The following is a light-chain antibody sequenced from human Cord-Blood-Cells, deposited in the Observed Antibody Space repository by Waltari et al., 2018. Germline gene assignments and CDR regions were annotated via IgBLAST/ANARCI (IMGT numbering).Light chain of an antibody. V-gene: IGLV1-40*01. Sequence: SVLTQPPSVSGAPGQRVAISVTVCSSNVGAGYDVHWYQQLPGTAPKLLIYGNSNRPSGVPDRVAGSKSGPSAYRAIAGLQAEDEADYYCQSYASSRSVVFGTGTKPTVL. CDR2: GNS. J-gene: IGLJ1*01. CDR3: QSYASSRSVV. CDR1: SSNVGAGYD.